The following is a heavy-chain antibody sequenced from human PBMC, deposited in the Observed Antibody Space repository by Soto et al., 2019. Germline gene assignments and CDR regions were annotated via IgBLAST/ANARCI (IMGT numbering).Heavy chain of an antibody. Sequence: QVQLVESGGGVVQPGRSLRLSCAASGFTFSSYGMHWVRQAPGKGLEWVAVIWYDGSNKYYADSVKGRFTISRDNSKNTLYLQMNSLRAEDTAVYYCARDSREFDYYYYGMDVWGQGTTVTVSS. CDR1: GFTFSSYG. CDR2: IWYDGSNK. J-gene: IGHJ6*02. D-gene: IGHD2-2*01. V-gene: IGHV3-33*01. CDR3: ARDSREFDYYYYGMDV.